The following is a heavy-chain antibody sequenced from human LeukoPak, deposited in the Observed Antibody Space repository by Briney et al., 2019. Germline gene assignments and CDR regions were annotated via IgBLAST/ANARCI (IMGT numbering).Heavy chain of an antibody. CDR1: GFTVSSNY. J-gene: IGHJ4*02. CDR2: IYSGGST. V-gene: IGHV3-53*05. CDR3: ARSGGLQKFDY. D-gene: IGHD4-11*01. Sequence: PGGSLRLSCAASGFTVSSNYMSWVRQAPGKGLEWVSVIYSGGSTYYADSVKGRFIIPRDTSKNTLYLQMNSLRAEDTAVYYCARSGGLQKFDYWGQGTLVTVSS.